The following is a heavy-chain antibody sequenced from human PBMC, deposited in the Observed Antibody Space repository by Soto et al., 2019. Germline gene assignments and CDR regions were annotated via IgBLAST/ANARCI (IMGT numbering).Heavy chain of an antibody. D-gene: IGHD1-26*01. CDR2: ISGGGEST. CDR1: GFTFANYA. CDR3: AKGAFLVYSGSWSDY. V-gene: IGHV3-23*01. Sequence: EVQLLESGGGLVQPGGSLRLSCAASGFTFANYAVTWVRQVPGKGLEWVSVISGGGESTYYADSVKGRFTVSRDNSKNSVYLQMSSLRAEDTAVYYCAKGAFLVYSGSWSDYWGQGTLVTVSS. J-gene: IGHJ4*02.